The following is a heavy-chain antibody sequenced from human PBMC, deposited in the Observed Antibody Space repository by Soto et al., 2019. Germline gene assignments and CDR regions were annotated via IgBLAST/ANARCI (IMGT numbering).Heavy chain of an antibody. CDR2: MNPNSGNT. J-gene: IGHJ6*02. CDR3: ARGGIRRLEWLLYNHYYYGMDV. Sequence: ASVKVSCKASGYTFTVYYMHFVRQATGQWLWCIGWMNPNSGNTGYAQKFQGRVTMTRNTSISTAYMELSSLRSEDTAVYYCARGGIRRLEWLLYNHYYYGMDVWGQGTTVTVSS. CDR1: GYTFTVYY. V-gene: IGHV1-8*02. D-gene: IGHD3-3*01.